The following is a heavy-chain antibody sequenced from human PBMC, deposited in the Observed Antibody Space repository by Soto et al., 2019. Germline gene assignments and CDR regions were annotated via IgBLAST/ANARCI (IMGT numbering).Heavy chain of an antibody. Sequence: SETLSLTCAVYGGSFSGYYWSWIRQPPGKGLEWIGEINHSGSTNYNPSLKSRVTISVDTSKNQFSLKLSSVTAADTAVYYCARGPREVYDFWSGYYRRWFDPWGQGTLVTVSS. CDR3: ARGPREVYDFWSGYYRRWFDP. CDR2: INHSGST. J-gene: IGHJ5*02. CDR1: GGSFSGYY. V-gene: IGHV4-34*01. D-gene: IGHD3-3*01.